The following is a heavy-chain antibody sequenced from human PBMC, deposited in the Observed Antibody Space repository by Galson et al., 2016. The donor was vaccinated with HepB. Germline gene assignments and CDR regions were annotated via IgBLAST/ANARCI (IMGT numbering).Heavy chain of an antibody. J-gene: IGHJ4*02. V-gene: IGHV3-23*01. CDR3: AKVYNILTGLIDY. CDR1: GFTFSSYA. Sequence: SLRLSCAVSGFTFSSYAMSWLRQAPGKGLEWVSSITGSGGRSDFADSVKGRFTISRDNSKNILFLQMKNLGAEDTAVYYCAKVYNILTGLIDYWGRGTLVTVSS. CDR2: ITGSGGRS. D-gene: IGHD3-9*01.